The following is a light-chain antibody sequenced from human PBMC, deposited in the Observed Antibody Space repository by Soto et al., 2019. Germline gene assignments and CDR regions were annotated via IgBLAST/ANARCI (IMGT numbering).Light chain of an antibody. CDR1: QSVSGN. Sequence: EIVMTQSPATLSVSPGERATLSCRASQSVSGNLAWEQKPGQAPRLLIYGASTRATGIPARFSGSGSGTEFTLTISSLQSEDFAVYYCQQYNNWPPFGGGTKVEIK. J-gene: IGKJ4*01. CDR3: QQYNNWPP. CDR2: GAS. V-gene: IGKV3-15*01.